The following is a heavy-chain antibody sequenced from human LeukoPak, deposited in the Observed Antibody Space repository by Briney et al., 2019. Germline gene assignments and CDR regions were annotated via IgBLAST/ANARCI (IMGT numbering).Heavy chain of an antibody. V-gene: IGHV3-7*01. CDR1: EFSFSSYW. Sequence: GGSLRLSCEGSEFSFSSYWMSWVRQAPGKGLEWVAKIKQDGSEKYYVDSVKGRFTISRDNAKNSMYLLMNSLRVEDTAVYYCARDLGYSSGPNYWGQGTRVTVSS. J-gene: IGHJ4*02. D-gene: IGHD6-19*01. CDR3: ARDLGYSSGPNY. CDR2: IKQDGSEK.